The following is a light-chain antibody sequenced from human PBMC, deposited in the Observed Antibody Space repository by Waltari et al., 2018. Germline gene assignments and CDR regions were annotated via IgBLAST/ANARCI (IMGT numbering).Light chain of an antibody. V-gene: IGKV2-28*01. J-gene: IGKJ1*01. CDR1: QSLPHSNGYNY. CDR3: MQARQTPWT. Sequence: DIVMTQSPLSLPVTPGEPASISCRSSQSLPHSNGYNYLDWYLQKPGQSPQVLIYLASYRASGVPDRFSGSGSGTEFTLKISRVEAEDVGVYYCMQARQTPWTFGQGTKVEIK. CDR2: LAS.